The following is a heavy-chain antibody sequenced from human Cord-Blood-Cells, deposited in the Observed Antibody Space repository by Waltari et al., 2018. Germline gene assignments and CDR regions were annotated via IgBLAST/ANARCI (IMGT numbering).Heavy chain of an antibody. J-gene: IGHJ3*02. D-gene: IGHD3-3*01. Sequence: QVQLQESGPGLVKPSETLSLTCTVSGGSISSYYWSWIRQPAGKGLEWIGRIYTSGSTNYNPYLKSRVTMSVDTSKNQCSLKLSSVTAADTAVYYCAREGERDYDFWSGYYAFDIWGQGTMVTVSS. V-gene: IGHV4-4*07. CDR2: IYTSGST. CDR1: GGSISSYY. CDR3: AREGERDYDFWSGYYAFDI.